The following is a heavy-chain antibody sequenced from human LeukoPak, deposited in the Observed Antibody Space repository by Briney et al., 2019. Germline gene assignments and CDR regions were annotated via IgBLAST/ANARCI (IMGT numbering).Heavy chain of an antibody. D-gene: IGHD4-11*01. V-gene: IGHV3-33*06. CDR3: AKDAQRGFDYRHSLES. J-gene: IGHJ5*01. CDR2: IWSDKSNK. CDR1: GFIFNHHA. Sequence: PGGSLSHSCAASGFIFNHHAVHWVRQAPGKGLEWVAVIWSDKSNKFYADSVRGRFTISIDDSRKTVYLQMDTMTVEDTAVYYCAKDAQRGFDYRHSLESSGQGALVTVAS.